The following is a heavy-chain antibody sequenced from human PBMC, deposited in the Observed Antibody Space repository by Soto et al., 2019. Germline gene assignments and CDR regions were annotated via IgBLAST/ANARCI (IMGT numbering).Heavy chain of an antibody. Sequence: PSETLSLTCDVSGASINNDNWWSWIRQPPGKGLEWIGYIYYSGSTNYNPSLKSRVTISVDTSKNQFSLKLSSVTAADTAVYYCARGLLGYYYYGMDVWGQGTTVTVSS. J-gene: IGHJ6*02. D-gene: IGHD3-16*01. CDR1: GASINNDNW. V-gene: IGHV4-61*01. CDR2: IYYSGST. CDR3: ARGLLGYYYYGMDV.